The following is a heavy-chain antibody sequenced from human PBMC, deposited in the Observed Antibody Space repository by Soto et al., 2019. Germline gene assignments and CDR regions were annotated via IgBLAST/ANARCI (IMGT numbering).Heavy chain of an antibody. CDR3: AKDHGGGNFFLYFDL. V-gene: IGHV3-30*18. J-gene: IGHJ4*02. CDR2: ISYEGSRI. CDR1: VFSFRNYG. Sequence: GGALRLSCAASVFSFRNYGMHWVRQAPGKGLEWVAVISYEGSRISYAASVKGRFTISRDNSKNAVFLQMNRLTPDDTAVYSCAKDHGGGNFFLYFDLWGQGTLVTVSS. D-gene: IGHD2-15*01.